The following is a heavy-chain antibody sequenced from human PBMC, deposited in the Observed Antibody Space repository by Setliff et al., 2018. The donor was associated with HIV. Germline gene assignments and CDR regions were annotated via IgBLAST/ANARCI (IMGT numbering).Heavy chain of an antibody. J-gene: IGHJ3*02. CDR1: GFTFSRYW. CDR3: ARDGNGAFDM. V-gene: IGHV3-74*01. CDR2: VDSDGSGT. Sequence: GGSLRLSCAASGFTFSRYWMHWIRQAPGKGLVWVSRVDSDGSGTSYADSVKGRFTISRDDAKNMLYLQINSLRAEDTAVYYCARDGNGAFDMWGQGTLVTVSS. D-gene: IGHD1-26*01.